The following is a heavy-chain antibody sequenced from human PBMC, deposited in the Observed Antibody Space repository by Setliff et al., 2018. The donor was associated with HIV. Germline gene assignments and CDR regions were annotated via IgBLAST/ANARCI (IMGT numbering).Heavy chain of an antibody. CDR3: ARGGWSGGGPLHYSYYYLDV. V-gene: IGHV1-69*13. CDR2: LISMFKIP. Sequence: ASVKVSCKTSGGTFRSQAISWVRQAPGQGLEWMGGLISMFKIPQIAQKFQGRVTITADESTSTAYMGLSSLTSEDTAVYYCARGGWSGGGPLHYSYYYLDVWGQGTAVTVPS. J-gene: IGHJ6*02. D-gene: IGHD2-15*01. CDR1: GGTFRSQA.